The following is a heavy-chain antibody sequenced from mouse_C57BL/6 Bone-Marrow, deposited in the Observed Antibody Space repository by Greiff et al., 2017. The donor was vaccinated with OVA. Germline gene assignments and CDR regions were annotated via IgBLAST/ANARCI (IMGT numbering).Heavy chain of an antibody. CDR3: ARPDYGSSYGFDY. J-gene: IGHJ2*01. Sequence: VQLQQSGPELVKPGASVKMSCKASGYTFTDYNMHWVKQSHGKSLEWIGYINPNNGGTSYNQKFKGKATLTVNKSSSTAYMELRSLTSEDSAVYYCARPDYGSSYGFDYWGQGTTLTVSS. CDR1: GYTFTDYN. D-gene: IGHD1-1*01. V-gene: IGHV1-22*01. CDR2: INPNNGGT.